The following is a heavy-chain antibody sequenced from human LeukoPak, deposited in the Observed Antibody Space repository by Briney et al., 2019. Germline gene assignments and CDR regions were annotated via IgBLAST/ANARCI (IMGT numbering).Heavy chain of an antibody. CDR2: INPNSGNT. D-gene: IGHD3-10*01. CDR3: ARDLVRGAGNYYMDV. J-gene: IGHJ6*03. V-gene: IGHV1-2*02. CDR1: GYTFTGYY. Sequence: ASVKVSCKASGYTFTGYYMHWVRQAPGQGLEWMGWINPNSGNTGYAQRFQGRVTMTRDTSISTAYMELSRLRSDDTAVYYCARDLVRGAGNYYMDVWGKGTTVTVSS.